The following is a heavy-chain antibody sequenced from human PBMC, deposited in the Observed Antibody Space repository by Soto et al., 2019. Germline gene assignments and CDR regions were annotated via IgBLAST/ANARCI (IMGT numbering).Heavy chain of an antibody. J-gene: IGHJ4*02. CDR2: ISGSGGST. CDR3: AKGLFGELPQTQYYFDY. CDR1: GFTFSSYA. V-gene: IGHV3-23*01. D-gene: IGHD3-10*02. Sequence: EVQLLESGGGLVQPGGSLRLSCAASGFTFSSYAMSWVRQAPGKGLEWVSAISGSGGSTYYADSVKGRFTISRDNSKNTLYLQMNSLGAEDTAVYYCAKGLFGELPQTQYYFDYWGQGTLVTVSS.